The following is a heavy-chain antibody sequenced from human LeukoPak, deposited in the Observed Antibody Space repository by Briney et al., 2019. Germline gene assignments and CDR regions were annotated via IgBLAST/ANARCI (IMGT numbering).Heavy chain of an antibody. CDR2: IYSAGNT. Sequence: PGGSLRLSCVASGFTVSHNYMSWVRQPPGKGLEWVSVIYSAGNTYYADSVKGRFTFSRHNSENTLYLHMNSLRVEDTAVYFCARGGTPGYSSGRIDYWGQGTLVTVSS. V-gene: IGHV3-53*04. CDR3: ARGGTPGYSSGRIDY. CDR1: GFTVSHNY. D-gene: IGHD6-19*01. J-gene: IGHJ4*02.